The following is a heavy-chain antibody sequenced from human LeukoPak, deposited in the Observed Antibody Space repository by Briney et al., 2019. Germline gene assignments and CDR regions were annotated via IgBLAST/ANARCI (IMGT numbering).Heavy chain of an antibody. CDR1: GFTFSNYA. J-gene: IGHJ4*02. CDR2: ISYSGGST. Sequence: GGSLRLSCTASGFTFSNYAMSWVRQAPGKGLEWVSGISYSGGSTSHADSVKGRFTISRDNSKNTLYLQMSSLRAEDTAVYYCAKDFSLYFDFWSGYPHWGQGILVTVSS. D-gene: IGHD3-3*01. CDR3: AKDFSLYFDFWSGYPH. V-gene: IGHV3-23*01.